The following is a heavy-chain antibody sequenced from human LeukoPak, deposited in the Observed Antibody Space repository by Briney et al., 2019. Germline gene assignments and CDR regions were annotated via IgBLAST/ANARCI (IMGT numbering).Heavy chain of an antibody. V-gene: IGHV4-39*07. CDR1: GGSISSSSYY. CDR3: ARYEAMGGYFDY. J-gene: IGHJ4*02. D-gene: IGHD3-16*01. CDR2: IYYSGST. Sequence: SETLSLTCTVSGGSISSSSYYWGWIRQPPGKGLEWIGSIYYSGSTYYNPSLKSRVTISVDTSKNQFSLKLSSVTAADTAVYYCARYEAMGGYFDYWGQGTLVTVSS.